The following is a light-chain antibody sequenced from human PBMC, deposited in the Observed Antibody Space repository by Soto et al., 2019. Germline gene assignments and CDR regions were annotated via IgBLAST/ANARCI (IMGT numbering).Light chain of an antibody. J-gene: IGKJ2*01. CDR1: QSVGGY. CDR3: QQYSDWPLYT. CDR2: DAY. V-gene: IGKV3-15*01. Sequence: EIVMTQSPATLSVSLGERATLSCRASQSVGGYLAWYQQRPGQVPRLLIYDAYTRAAGVPARFSGSGSGTELSLTISSLQSEDFAVYYCQQYSDWPLYTFGQGTKVDIK.